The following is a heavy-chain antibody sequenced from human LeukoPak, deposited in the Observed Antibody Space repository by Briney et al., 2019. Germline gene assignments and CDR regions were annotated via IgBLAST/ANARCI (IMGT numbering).Heavy chain of an antibody. V-gene: IGHV4-59*01. CDR2: MYYIGTT. D-gene: IGHD3-3*01. CDR3: ARLPPSGSLGVTDAFDI. J-gene: IGHJ3*02. Sequence: PSETLSLTCTVSGGTINNYYWTWIRQPPGKRLEWIGYMYYIGTTNYNPSFKSRVTMSVDPSKNQCSLQLTSVTLADTAVYYCARLPPSGSLGVTDAFDIWGQGTMVTVSS. CDR1: GGTINNYY.